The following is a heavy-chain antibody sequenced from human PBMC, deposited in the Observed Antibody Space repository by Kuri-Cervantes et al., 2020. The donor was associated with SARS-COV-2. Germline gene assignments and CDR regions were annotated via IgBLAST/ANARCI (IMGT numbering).Heavy chain of an antibody. CDR2: INPNRGGP. V-gene: IGHV1-2*02. CDR1: GYTFTGYH. J-gene: IGHJ3*02. Sequence: SVTASCKASGYTFTGYHRHWLRQAPGQGLEWMGWINPNRGGPNYAQKFPGRVTMTRNTSISTAYMELCRLGADDTAVYYCARGGWELLAFDIWGQGTMVTVSS. CDR3: ARGGWELLAFDI. D-gene: IGHD1-26*01.